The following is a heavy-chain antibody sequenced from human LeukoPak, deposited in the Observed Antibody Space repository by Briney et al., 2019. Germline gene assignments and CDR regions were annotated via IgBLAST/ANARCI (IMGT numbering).Heavy chain of an antibody. J-gene: IGHJ5*02. CDR2: IYSGGST. D-gene: IGHD1-26*01. CDR3: ARAGTSNWFDP. V-gene: IGHV3-53*01. Sequence: PGGSLRLSCAASGFTVSSNYMSWVRQAPGKGLEWVSVIYSGGSTYYADSVKGRFTISRDNSKNTLYLQMNSLRAEDTAVYYCARAGTSNWFDPWGQGTLVTVSS. CDR1: GFTVSSNY.